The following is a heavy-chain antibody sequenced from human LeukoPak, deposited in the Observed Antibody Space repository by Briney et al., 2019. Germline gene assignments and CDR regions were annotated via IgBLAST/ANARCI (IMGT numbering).Heavy chain of an antibody. CDR3: ARGDYGDCFDY. D-gene: IGHD4-17*01. V-gene: IGHV4-59*01. CDR1: GGSISSYY. Sequence: SQTLSLTCSVAGGSISSYYWSWIRKPPGKGLEWIGYIYDSGSTNYNPSLRSRVTMSVDTSKNQFSLKLSSVTAADTAVYYCARGDYGDCFDYWGQGTLVTVSS. J-gene: IGHJ4*02. CDR2: IYDSGST.